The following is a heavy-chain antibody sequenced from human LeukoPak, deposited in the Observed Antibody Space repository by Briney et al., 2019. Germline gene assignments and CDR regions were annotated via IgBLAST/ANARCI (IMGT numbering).Heavy chain of an antibody. J-gene: IGHJ4*02. Sequence: GGSLRLACTVSGFTVSSNSMSWVRQAPGKGLEWVSAISGSGGSTYYADSVKGRFTISRDNSKNTLYLQMNSLRAEDTAVYYCARAKPKNMVRGLIMRRERRYYFDYWGQGTLVTVSS. CDR2: ISGSGGST. CDR1: GFTVSSNS. D-gene: IGHD3-10*01. V-gene: IGHV3-23*01. CDR3: ARAKPKNMVRGLIMRRERRYYFDY.